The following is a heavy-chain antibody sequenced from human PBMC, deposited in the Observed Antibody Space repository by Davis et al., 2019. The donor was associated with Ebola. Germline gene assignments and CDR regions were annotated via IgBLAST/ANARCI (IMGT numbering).Heavy chain of an antibody. D-gene: IGHD3-22*01. CDR2: IKQDGSEK. CDR3: ARGIRYYYESSGYYFFDY. Sequence: GESLKISCAASGFTFSSYWMSWVRQAPGKGLEWVANIKQDGSEKYYVDSVKGRFTISRDNAKNSLYLQMNSLRAEDTAVYYCARGIRYYYESSGYYFFDYWGQGTLVTVSS. J-gene: IGHJ4*02. CDR1: GFTFSSYW. V-gene: IGHV3-7*03.